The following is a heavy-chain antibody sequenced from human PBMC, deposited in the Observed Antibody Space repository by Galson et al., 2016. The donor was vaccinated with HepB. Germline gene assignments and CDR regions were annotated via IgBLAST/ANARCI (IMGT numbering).Heavy chain of an antibody. CDR2: ISGNGGRT. J-gene: IGHJ4*02. V-gene: IGHV3-23*01. D-gene: IGHD3-16*02. CDR1: GFTFSDYA. Sequence: SLRLSCAASGFTFSDYAMSWVRQAPGKGLEWVSGISGNGGRTYYADSVEGRFTISRDNSKNTLYLRMNSLRAEDTAIYYCAQSSYDYVWGSYRFDSWGQGTLVTVSS. CDR3: AQSSYDYVWGSYRFDS.